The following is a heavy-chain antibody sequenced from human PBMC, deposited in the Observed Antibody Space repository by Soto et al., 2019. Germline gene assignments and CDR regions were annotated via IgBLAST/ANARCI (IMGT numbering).Heavy chain of an antibody. V-gene: IGHV1-3*04. D-gene: IGHD2-8*01. CDR1: GYDFTNFA. CDR2: INIANGYT. J-gene: IGHJ6*02. CDR3: ARRLDNGLDV. Sequence: QVQLVQSGAEVKKPGASVRVSCKASGYDFTNFAIHWVRQAPGQSLERMGWINIANGYTRYSQNFQGRVTITRDTSATTASMELSSLRSEDTAIFYCARRLDNGLDVWGQGTTVTVSS.